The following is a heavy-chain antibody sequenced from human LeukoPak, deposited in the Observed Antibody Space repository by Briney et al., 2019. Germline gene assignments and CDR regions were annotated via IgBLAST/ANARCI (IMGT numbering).Heavy chain of an antibody. D-gene: IGHD1-26*01. CDR2: IRYDGSNK. J-gene: IGHJ4*02. CDR3: AKDHSIVGASTFDY. Sequence: GGSLRLSCAASGFTFSSYGMHWVRQAPGKGLEWVAFIRYDGSNKYYADSVKGRFTISRDNSKNTLYLQMNSLRAEDTAVYYCAKDHSIVGASTFDYWGQGTLVTVSS. CDR1: GFTFSSYG. V-gene: IGHV3-30*02.